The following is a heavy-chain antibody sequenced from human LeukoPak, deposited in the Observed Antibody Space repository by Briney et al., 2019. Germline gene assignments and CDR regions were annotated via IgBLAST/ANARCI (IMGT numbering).Heavy chain of an antibody. CDR2: IYYSGST. CDR3: ARHGDFWSGYSDGFDP. D-gene: IGHD3-3*01. V-gene: IGHV4-39*01. CDR1: GGSISSSNFY. Sequence: SETLSLTCIVSGGSISSSNFYWGWIRQPPGKGLEWIGSIYYSGSTYYNPSLKSRVTIFVDTSKNQVSLKLSSVTAADTAVYYCARHGDFWSGYSDGFDPWGQGILVTVSS. J-gene: IGHJ5*02.